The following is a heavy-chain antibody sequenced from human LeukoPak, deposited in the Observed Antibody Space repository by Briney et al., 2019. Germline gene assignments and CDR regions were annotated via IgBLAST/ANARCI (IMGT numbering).Heavy chain of an antibody. J-gene: IGHJ5*02. D-gene: IGHD2-2*01. CDR1: GGSISSYY. CDR2: IYYSGTT. Sequence: SETLSLTCTVSGGSISSYYWSWIRQPPGKGLDWIGYIYYSGTTNYNPSLKSRVTISLDTSKKQLSLKLSPVTAADTAVYYCARVSCTSTSCPGWSDPWGEGTPVTVSS. V-gene: IGHV4-59*01. CDR3: ARVSCTSTSCPGWSDP.